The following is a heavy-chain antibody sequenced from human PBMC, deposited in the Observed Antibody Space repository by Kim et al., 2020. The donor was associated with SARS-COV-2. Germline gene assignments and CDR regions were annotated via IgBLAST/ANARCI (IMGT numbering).Heavy chain of an antibody. CDR3: AKAQALSSGCYVFED. J-gene: IGHJ1*01. Sequence: GGSLRLSCGVSGFTVNNFAMSWVRQAPGKGLEWDSTDLGGGGRTFYADSVKGRFTISSDNSKNTVFLQMDSVRAEDTAVYYCAKAQALSSGCYVFEDWGQGTLVTVPS. CDR2: DLGGGGRT. D-gene: IGHD6-19*01. CDR1: GFTVNNFA. V-gene: IGHV3-23*01.